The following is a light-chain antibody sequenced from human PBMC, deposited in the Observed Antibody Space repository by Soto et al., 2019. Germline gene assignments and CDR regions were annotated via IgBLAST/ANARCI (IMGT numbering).Light chain of an antibody. CDR2: DVS. CDR3: CSYAGSYTVV. CDR1: SSDVGGYNY. Sequence: QSALTQPRSVSGSTGQSVTISCTGTSSDVGGYNYVSWYQQHPGKAPKLMIYDVSKRPSGGPDRFSGSKSGNTASRTISGLQAEDEADYYCCSYAGSYTVVFGGGTKLTVL. J-gene: IGLJ2*01. V-gene: IGLV2-11*01.